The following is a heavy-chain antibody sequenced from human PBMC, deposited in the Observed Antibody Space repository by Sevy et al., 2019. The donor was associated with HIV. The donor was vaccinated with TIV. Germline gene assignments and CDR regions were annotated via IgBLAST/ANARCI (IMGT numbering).Heavy chain of an antibody. Sequence: GGSLRLSCTGSGFTFGDYAMSWVRQAPGKGLEWVAFLKHKAYGGTLDYAASVKGRFSISRDDSKSIAQLQMNDLKTEDTAIYYSTRWKGAQSIFDYWGQGALVTVSS. J-gene: IGHJ4*02. D-gene: IGHD1-1*01. V-gene: IGHV3-49*04. CDR2: LKHKAYGGTL. CDR3: TRWKGAQSIFDY. CDR1: GFTFGDYA.